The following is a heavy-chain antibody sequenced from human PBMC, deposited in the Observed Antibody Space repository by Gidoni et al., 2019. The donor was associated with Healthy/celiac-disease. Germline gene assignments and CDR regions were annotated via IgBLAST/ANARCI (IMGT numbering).Heavy chain of an antibody. CDR1: GFTLRSYE. J-gene: IGHJ4*02. V-gene: IGHV3-48*03. CDR3: ARGLRIVVVVAATPE. Sequence: EVQLVESGGGLVQPGGSLRLSCAASGFTLRSYEMNWVRQAPGKGLEWVSYISSSGSTIYYADSVKGRFTISRDNAKNSLYLQMNSLRAEDTAVYYCARGLRIVVVVAATPEWGQGTLVTVSS. CDR2: ISSSGSTI. D-gene: IGHD2-15*01.